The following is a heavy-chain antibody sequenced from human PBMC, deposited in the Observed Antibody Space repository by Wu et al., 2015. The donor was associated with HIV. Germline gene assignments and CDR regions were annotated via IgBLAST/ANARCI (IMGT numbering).Heavy chain of an antibody. D-gene: IGHD1-1*01. V-gene: IGHV1-69*01. CDR1: GGIISTFA. J-gene: IGHJ4*02. Sequence: QVQLVQSGAEVKKPGASVKVSCKASGGIISTFAINWVRQAPGQGLEWMGGIIPTFRTANYAQKFQGRVSITTDELTNTAYMELSGLRSEDTAMYYCARGLSSLERTFFYTWGQGTLVTVSS. CDR3: ARGLSSLERTFFYT. CDR2: IIPTFRTA.